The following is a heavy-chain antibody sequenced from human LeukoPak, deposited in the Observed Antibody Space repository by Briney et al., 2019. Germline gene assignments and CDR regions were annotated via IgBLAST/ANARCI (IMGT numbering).Heavy chain of an antibody. V-gene: IGHV4-39*01. CDR3: ARGAFGTLMVRGGNFDY. D-gene: IGHD3-10*01. J-gene: IGHJ4*02. Sequence: PSETLSLTCTVSDASINSNNYYWGWIRLPPGKGLEWIGSIYFTGTTYYNPSLKSRVTISVDTSKSQFSLKLMSVTAADTAIYSCARGAFGTLMVRGGNFDYWGQGALVTVSS. CDR1: DASINSNNYY. CDR2: IYFTGTT.